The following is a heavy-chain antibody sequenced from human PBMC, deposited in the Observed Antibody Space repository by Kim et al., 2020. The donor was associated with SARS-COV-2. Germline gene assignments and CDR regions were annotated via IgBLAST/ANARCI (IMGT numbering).Heavy chain of an antibody. D-gene: IGHD3-22*01. Sequence: GESLKISCKGSGYSFTTYWIGWVRQMPGKGLEWMGVIYPGDSDTRYGPSFQGQVTISVDKSITTAYLHWSSLKASDTAMYFCARHGSSDYYYSAGAFDIWGQGTMVTISS. J-gene: IGHJ3*02. CDR2: IYPGDSDT. V-gene: IGHV5-51*01. CDR1: GYSFTTYW. CDR3: ARHGSSDYYYSAGAFDI.